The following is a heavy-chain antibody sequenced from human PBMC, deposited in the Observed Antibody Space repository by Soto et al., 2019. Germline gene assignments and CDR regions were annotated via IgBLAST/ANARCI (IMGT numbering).Heavy chain of an antibody. CDR2: MKPNSGNT. Sequence: QVQLVQSGAEVKKPGASVKVSCQASGYTFTGSDINGVRQATGQGLEWMGWMKPNSGNTAYAQKFQGRVTMTRNTSISPAYMELSSLRSEDTCGYYCAREKSNGMDVWGQGTTVTVSS. J-gene: IGHJ6*02. CDR1: GYTFTGSD. CDR3: AREKSNGMDV. V-gene: IGHV1-8*01.